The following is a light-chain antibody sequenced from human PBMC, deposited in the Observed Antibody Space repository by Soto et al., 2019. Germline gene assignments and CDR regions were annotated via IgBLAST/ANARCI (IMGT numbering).Light chain of an antibody. V-gene: IGKV3-20*01. J-gene: IGKJ1*01. CDR2: GAS. CDR3: QQYGSSRWT. Sequence: EIVWTQSPGTLSLSPGERATLSCRASQSVSSSYLAWYQQNRGQAPRLLIYGASSRATGIPDRFSGSGSGTDFTLTISRLEPEDFAVYYCQQYGSSRWTFGQGTKVEIK. CDR1: QSVSSSY.